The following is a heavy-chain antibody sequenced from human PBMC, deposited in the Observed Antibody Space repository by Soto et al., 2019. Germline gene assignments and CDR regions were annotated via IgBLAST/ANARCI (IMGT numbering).Heavy chain of an antibody. D-gene: IGHD3-22*01. Sequence: GGPVKVSCKASGNTFTSYGISWVRQAPGQGLEWMGWISAYNGNTNYAQKLQGRVTMTTDTSTSTAYMELRSLRSDDTAVYYCARGYYYDSSGPLEWGQGTMVTVSS. CDR1: GNTFTSYG. J-gene: IGHJ3*01. V-gene: IGHV1-18*04. CDR3: ARGYYYDSSGPLE. CDR2: ISAYNGNT.